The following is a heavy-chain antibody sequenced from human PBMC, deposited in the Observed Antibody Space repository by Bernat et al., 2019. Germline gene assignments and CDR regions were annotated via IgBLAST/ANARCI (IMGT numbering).Heavy chain of an antibody. V-gene: IGHV4-61*01. CDR3: VRVVVAANFDY. Sequence: QVQLQESGPGLVKPSETLSLTCTVSGGSVSSGSYYWSWIRQPPGKGLEWIGYIYYSGSTNYNPSLKSRVTISVDTSKNQFSLKLSSVTAADTAVYYCVRVVVAANFDYWGQGTLVTVSS. CDR1: GGSVSSGSYY. D-gene: IGHD2-15*01. CDR2: IYYSGST. J-gene: IGHJ4*02.